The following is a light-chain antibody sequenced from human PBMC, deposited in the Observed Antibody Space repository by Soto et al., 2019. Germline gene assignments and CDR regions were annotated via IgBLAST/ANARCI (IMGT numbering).Light chain of an antibody. CDR2: GAS. J-gene: IGKJ4*01. Sequence: IVRTQSPATLSVSPGERATLSCRASQNIDINLVWYQQKPGQARRLLIYGASSRATGIPDRFSGSGSGTDFTLTISRLEPEDFAVYYCQQYGSSPLTFGGGTKVDI. V-gene: IGKV3-20*01. CDR3: QQYGSSPLT. CDR1: QNIDIN.